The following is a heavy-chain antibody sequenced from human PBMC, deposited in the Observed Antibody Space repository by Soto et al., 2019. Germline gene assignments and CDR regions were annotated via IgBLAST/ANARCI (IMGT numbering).Heavy chain of an antibody. J-gene: IGHJ4*02. CDR3: AHAYCGRSLY. CDR1: GFSLTTDRVG. CDR2: IYWDDSK. D-gene: IGHD1-26*01. Sequence: QITLKESGPPLVKPTQTLTLTCTFSGFSLTTDRVGVGWIRQPPGGPLEWLAVIYWDDSKTYRPSQESRRTITKDSSNNQVALTMTSMDSLDTATYYCAHAYCGRSLYWGQGTLVTVSS. V-gene: IGHV2-5*02.